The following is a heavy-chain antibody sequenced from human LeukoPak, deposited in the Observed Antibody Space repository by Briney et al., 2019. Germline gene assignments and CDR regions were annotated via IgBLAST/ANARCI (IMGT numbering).Heavy chain of an antibody. D-gene: IGHD2-2*01. Sequence: PSETLSLTCTVSGGSFSSYYWSWIRQPPGKGLEWIGYIYYSGGTNYNPSLRSRVTISVDTSKNQFSLKLSSMAAADTAVYYCARGWTSFDYWGQGTLVTVSS. CDR2: IYYSGGT. CDR1: GGSFSSYY. J-gene: IGHJ4*02. CDR3: ARGWTSFDY. V-gene: IGHV4-59*01.